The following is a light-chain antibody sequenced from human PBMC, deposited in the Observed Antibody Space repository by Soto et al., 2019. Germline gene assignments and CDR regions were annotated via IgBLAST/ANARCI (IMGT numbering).Light chain of an antibody. CDR2: GAS. CDR3: QQSYTIPFT. J-gene: IGKJ3*01. Sequence: EIVLTQSPGTLSLSPGERATLSCRASQSVSSDYLAWYQQKPGQAPRLLIYGASSRATDFPDRFSGSGSGTDFTLTISSLEPEDFATYYCQQSYTIPFTFGPGTKVDVK. V-gene: IGKV3-20*01. CDR1: QSVSSDY.